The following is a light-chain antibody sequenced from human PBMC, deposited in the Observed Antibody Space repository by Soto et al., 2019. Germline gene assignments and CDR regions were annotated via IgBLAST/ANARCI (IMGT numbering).Light chain of an antibody. V-gene: IGKV1-5*01. CDR1: EIISSW. CDR2: AAS. Sequence: DIQVTQSPSTLSASVGDRVTITCRASEIISSWLAWYQQNPGTAPKLLIYAASTLKSGVPSRFSGSGSGTEFTLTITSLQPDDFATYYCQQYERYSPRPFGQGTKVDI. J-gene: IGKJ1*01. CDR3: QQYERYSPRP.